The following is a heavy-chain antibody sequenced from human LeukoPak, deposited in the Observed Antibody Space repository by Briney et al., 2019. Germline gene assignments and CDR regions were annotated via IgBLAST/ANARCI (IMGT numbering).Heavy chain of an antibody. CDR3: ARESGYQLLFVRTSPGADGMDV. V-gene: IGHV1-69*13. CDR2: IIPIFGTA. CDR1: GGTFSSYA. J-gene: IGHJ6*02. Sequence: SVKVSCKASGGTFSSYAISWVRQAPGQGLEWMGGIIPIFGTANYVQKFQGRVTITADESTSTAYMELSSLRSEDTAVYYCARESGYQLLFVRTSPGADGMDVWGQGTTVTVSS. D-gene: IGHD2-2*01.